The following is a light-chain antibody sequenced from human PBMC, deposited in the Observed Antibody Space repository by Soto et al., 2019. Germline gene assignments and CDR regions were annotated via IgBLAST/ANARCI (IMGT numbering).Light chain of an antibody. CDR2: TAS. Sequence: EIVLTQSPGTLSLSPGERATLSCRASQSVSSSYLAWYQQKPGQAPRLLIYTASNRATGIPDRFSGSGSGTDFTLTISRLEPEDFAVYYCQQYGSSPPITFGQGTRLEIK. J-gene: IGKJ5*01. CDR3: QQYGSSPPIT. CDR1: QSVSSSY. V-gene: IGKV3-20*01.